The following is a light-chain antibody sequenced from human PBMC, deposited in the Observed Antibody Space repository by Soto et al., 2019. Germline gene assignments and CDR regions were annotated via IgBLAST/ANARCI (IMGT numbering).Light chain of an antibody. V-gene: IGKV2-40*01. CDR3: MQRLEFPLT. J-gene: IGKJ4*01. Sequence: EIVVTQTPLSLPVTPGEPASISCRSSQSLLDRDDGNMYLDWYVQKPGQSPQLLIYTVSYRAPGVXXRSRGIGSGTDFTLQISRVEADDVGVYYCMQRLEFPLTFGGGTKVDIK. CDR2: TVS. CDR1: QSLLDRDDGNMY.